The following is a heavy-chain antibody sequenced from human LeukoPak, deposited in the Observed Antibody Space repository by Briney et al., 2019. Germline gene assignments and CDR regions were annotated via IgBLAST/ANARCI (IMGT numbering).Heavy chain of an antibody. D-gene: IGHD2-2*01. J-gene: IGHJ4*02. CDR1: GYTFTGYY. V-gene: IGHV1-2*02. CDR2: INPNSGGT. Sequence: ASVKVSCKASGYTFTGYYMHWVRQAPGQGLEWMGWINPNSGGTNYAQKFQGRVTMTRDTSISTAYMELSRLRTDDTAVYYWARDEGRGVYQLLYYFDYWGQGTLVTVSS. CDR3: ARDEGRGVYQLLYYFDY.